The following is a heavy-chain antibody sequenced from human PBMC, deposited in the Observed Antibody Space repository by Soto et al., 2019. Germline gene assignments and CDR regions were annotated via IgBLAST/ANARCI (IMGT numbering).Heavy chain of an antibody. V-gene: IGHV3-30*09. CDR1: GFTYTDFA. CDR2: ISYDGSDK. D-gene: IGHD3-22*01. Sequence: VQLVESGGGEVQPGRSLRLSCAASGFTYTDFALHWVRQAPGKGLEWVAIISYDGSDKYYADSVKGRFAISRDNPKNTVYPEMNSLRPEDTAVYVCARRAWDSYDAIDVWGQGTTVTVCS. J-gene: IGHJ6*02. CDR3: ARRAWDSYDAIDV.